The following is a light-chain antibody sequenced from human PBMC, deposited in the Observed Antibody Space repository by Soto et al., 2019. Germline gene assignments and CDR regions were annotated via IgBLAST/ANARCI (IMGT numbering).Light chain of an antibody. CDR1: SSDVGAFNY. CDR3: CSYAGSYTMI. CDR2: DVS. V-gene: IGLV2-11*01. Sequence: QSALTQPRSVSGSPGQSVTISCTGTSSDVGAFNYVSWYQQDPGKAPTLMIYDVSERPSGVPDRFSGSKSGNTASLTISGLQAEDEGDYYCCSYAGSYTMIFGGGTKLTVL. J-gene: IGLJ2*01.